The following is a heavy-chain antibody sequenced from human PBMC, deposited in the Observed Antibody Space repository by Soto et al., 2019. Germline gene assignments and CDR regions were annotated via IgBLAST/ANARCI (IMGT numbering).Heavy chain of an antibody. D-gene: IGHD1-26*01. CDR3: ARAPNRLGGFWFDP. CDR1: GFTFSNYA. J-gene: IGHJ5*02. CDR2: MSYYGTDK. V-gene: IGHV3-30-3*01. Sequence: QVQLVESGGGVVQPGRSLRLSCAASGFTFSNYALHWIRQAPGKGLEWVALMSYYGTDKYYADSVKGRFTISRDNSKNTRYLQMSSLTVEDTAVYYCARAPNRLGGFWFDPWGQGTLVTVFS.